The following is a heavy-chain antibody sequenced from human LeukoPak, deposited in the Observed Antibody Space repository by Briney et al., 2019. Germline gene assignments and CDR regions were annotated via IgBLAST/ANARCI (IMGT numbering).Heavy chain of an antibody. CDR1: GYTFTGYF. CDR2: INPNSGGT. J-gene: IGHJ6*04. D-gene: IGHD3-16*01. Sequence: GASVKVSCKASGYTFTGYFMHWVRQAPGQGLEWLGWINPNSGGTNYAQNFQGWVTLTRDTSISTAYMELNSLRSDDTAVYYCARDFRGVGSMDVWGKGTTVTVSS. V-gene: IGHV1-2*04. CDR3: ARDFRGVGSMDV.